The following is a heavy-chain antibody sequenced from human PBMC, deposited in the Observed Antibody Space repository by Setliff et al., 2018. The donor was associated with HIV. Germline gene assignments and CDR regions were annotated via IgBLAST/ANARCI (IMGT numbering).Heavy chain of an antibody. V-gene: IGHV1-24*01. J-gene: IGHJ1*01. D-gene: IGHD3-10*01. Sequence: ASVKVSCKASGGTFSSYAISWVRQAPGQGLEWMGGFDPEDGETIYAQKFQGRVTMTEDTSTDTAYMELSSLRSEDTAVYYCATDPRPGVGELSDFQHWGQGTLVTVSS. CDR2: FDPEDGET. CDR3: ATDPRPGVGELSDFQH. CDR1: GGTFSSYA.